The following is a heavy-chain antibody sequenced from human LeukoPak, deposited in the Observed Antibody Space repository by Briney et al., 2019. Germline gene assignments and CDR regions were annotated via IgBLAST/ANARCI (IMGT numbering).Heavy chain of an antibody. CDR2: ISHSGTYI. CDR1: GFTLSSSE. J-gene: IGHJ5*02. D-gene: IGHD1/OR15-1a*01. Sequence: GGSLRLSCVVSGFTLSSSEMNWVRQAPGKGLEWVSSISHSGTYIYYADSVKGRFTLSRDTSKNSLFLQLCNRRAQDTAVYYCAREAVPGTGWFDPWGQGTLVTVSS. V-gene: IGHV3-21*01. CDR3: AREAVPGTGWFDP.